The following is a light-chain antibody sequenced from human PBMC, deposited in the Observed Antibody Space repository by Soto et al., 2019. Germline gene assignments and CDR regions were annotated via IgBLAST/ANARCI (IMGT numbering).Light chain of an antibody. CDR3: LQALQFPFT. Sequence: DIVMTQSPLSLPVTPGEPASISCRSSQSLLFGGYNYLDWYLQKPGQSPQLLVYLGSNRASGVPDRFSGSGSATNFTLMISRVEAEDVGVYYCLQALQFPFTFGPGTKVDIK. CDR1: QSLLFGGYNY. J-gene: IGKJ3*01. CDR2: LGS. V-gene: IGKV2-28*01.